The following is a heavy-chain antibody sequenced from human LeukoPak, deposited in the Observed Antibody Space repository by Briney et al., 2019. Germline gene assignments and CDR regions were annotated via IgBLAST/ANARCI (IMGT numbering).Heavy chain of an antibody. CDR1: GFTVRSIY. CDR3: TPQGGLATAGTLYYFHMDV. J-gene: IGHJ6*02. V-gene: IGHV3-11*01. Sequence: GGSLRLSCAASGFTVRSIYMTWVRQAPGKGLEWVSYISNSGSAIYYADSVKGRFTISRDNAKNSLYLQMNSLRAEDTAVYYCTPQGGLATAGTLYYFHMDVWGPGTTVTVSS. D-gene: IGHD6-13*01. CDR2: ISNSGSAI.